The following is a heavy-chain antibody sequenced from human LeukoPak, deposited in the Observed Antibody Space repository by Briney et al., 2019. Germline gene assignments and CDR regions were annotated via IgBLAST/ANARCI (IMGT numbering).Heavy chain of an antibody. V-gene: IGHV3-30*02. CDR3: AREGYYYDSSGYYLRAYYFDY. J-gene: IGHJ4*02. CDR1: GFNFSIYG. CDR2: VRYDQSAT. D-gene: IGHD3-22*01. Sequence: GGSLRLSCAASGFNFSIYGMHWVRQAPGKGLEWVTFVRYDQSATVYADSVQGRFAISRDNSKNTVYLQMNSLRVEDTAVYYCAREGYYYDSSGYYLRAYYFDYWGQGTLVTVSS.